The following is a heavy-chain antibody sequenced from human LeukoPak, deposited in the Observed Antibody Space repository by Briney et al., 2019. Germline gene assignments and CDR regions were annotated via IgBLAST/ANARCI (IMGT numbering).Heavy chain of an antibody. CDR2: ISDSGDYT. Sequence: GGSLRLSCAVSGFTFSSYAMSWVRQAPGQGLEWVSVISDSGDYTSYADSVRGRFTISRDNSRNTLYLQMISLRPEDTAVYYCAKGTSIGKYCTNGVCSPFDYWGQGTLVTVSS. V-gene: IGHV3-23*01. CDR1: GFTFSSYA. CDR3: AKGTSIGKYCTNGVCSPFDY. J-gene: IGHJ4*02. D-gene: IGHD2-8*01.